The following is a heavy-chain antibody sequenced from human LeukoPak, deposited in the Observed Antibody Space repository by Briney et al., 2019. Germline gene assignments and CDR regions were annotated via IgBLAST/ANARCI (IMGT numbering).Heavy chain of an antibody. D-gene: IGHD3-10*01. CDR2: ISYDGSNK. Sequence: GGSLRLSCAASGFTFSSYGMHWVRQAPGKGLEWVAVISYDGSNKYSADSVKGRFTISRDNSKNTLYLQMNSLRAEDTAAYYCAKEYYAKYYFDYWGQGTLVTVSS. CDR1: GFTFSSYG. CDR3: AKEYYAKYYFDY. J-gene: IGHJ4*02. V-gene: IGHV3-30*18.